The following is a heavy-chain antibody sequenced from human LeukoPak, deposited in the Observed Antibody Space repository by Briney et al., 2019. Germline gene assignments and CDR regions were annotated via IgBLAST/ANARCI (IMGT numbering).Heavy chain of an antibody. CDR3: ARDPDFDY. J-gene: IGHJ4*02. V-gene: IGHV1-18*01. CDR2: ISAFNGNS. CDR1: GYTFTNYG. Sequence: ASVKVSCKASGYTFTNYGIAWVRQAPGQGLEWMGWISAFNGNSNYAQKLQGRVTMTTDTSTSTAYMELSSLRSEDTAVYYCARDPDFDYWGQGTLVTVSS.